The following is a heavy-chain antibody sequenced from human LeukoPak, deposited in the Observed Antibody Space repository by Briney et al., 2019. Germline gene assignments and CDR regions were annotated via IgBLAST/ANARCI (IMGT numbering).Heavy chain of an antibody. V-gene: IGHV1-46*02. CDR2: ITSTGTTT. CDR1: GYNLNTYH. D-gene: IGHD3-16*01. Sequence: ASVKVSCRASGYNLNTYHMHWVRQAPGQGLEWMGIITSTGTTTICAQKFQGRVTMTRDTSTSTVYMDLSSLRSDDTAVYYCATEYVRTHYFDWWGQGTLVTVSS. J-gene: IGHJ4*02. CDR3: ATEYVRTHYFDW.